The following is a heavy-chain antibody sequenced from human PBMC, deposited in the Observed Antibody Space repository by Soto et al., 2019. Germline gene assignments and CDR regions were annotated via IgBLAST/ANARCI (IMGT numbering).Heavy chain of an antibody. CDR2: IIPIFGTA. CDR3: AREAYSSSSDYYYGMDV. Sequence: QVQLVQSGAEVKKPGSSVKVSCKASGGTFSSYAISWVRQAPGQGLEWMGGIIPIFGTANYAQKFQGRVTITADESTSTAYMELSSLRSEHTAVYYCAREAYSSSSDYYYGMDVWGQGTTVTVSS. D-gene: IGHD6-6*01. J-gene: IGHJ6*02. CDR1: GGTFSSYA. V-gene: IGHV1-69*01.